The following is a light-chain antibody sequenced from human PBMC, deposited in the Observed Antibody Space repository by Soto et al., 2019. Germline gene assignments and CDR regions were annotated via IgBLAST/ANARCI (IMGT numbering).Light chain of an antibody. Sequence: DIVMTQSPDSLAVSLGERATINCKSSQSVLYSSNNKNYLAWYQQKPGQPPKLLIYWASTRESGVPDRFSGSWSWTDFTLTINSLQAEDVAVYYCQQSYSTTYTFGQGTKREI. CDR2: WAS. CDR3: QQSYSTTYT. CDR1: QSVLYSSNNKNY. V-gene: IGKV4-1*01. J-gene: IGKJ2*01.